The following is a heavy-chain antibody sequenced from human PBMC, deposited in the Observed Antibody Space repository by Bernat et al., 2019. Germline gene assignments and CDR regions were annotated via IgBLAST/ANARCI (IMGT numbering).Heavy chain of an antibody. Sequence: EVQLVESGGGLVQPGGSLRLSCAASGFIFSSYWMHWVRQDPAKGLVWVSRINMDGSTTNYADSVKGRFTISRDNAKNTLYLQMNSLRDEDTALYYCVRDLTGTNTAWGQGSPVTVSS. CDR1: GFIFSSYW. J-gene: IGHJ5*02. CDR3: VRDLTGTNTA. D-gene: IGHD1-7*01. CDR2: INMDGSTT. V-gene: IGHV3-74*01.